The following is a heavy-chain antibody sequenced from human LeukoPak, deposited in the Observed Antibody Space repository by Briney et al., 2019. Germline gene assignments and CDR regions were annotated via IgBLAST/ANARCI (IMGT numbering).Heavy chain of an antibody. J-gene: IGHJ3*02. Sequence: SETLSLTCTVSGGSISSYYWGWIRQPPGKGLEWIGSIYYSGSTYYNPSLKSRVTISVDTSKNQFSLKLSSVTAADTAVYYCARDQVPWGLVNDPINFDIWGQGTMVTVSS. V-gene: IGHV4-39*07. D-gene: IGHD3-16*01. CDR1: GGSISSYY. CDR2: IYYSGST. CDR3: ARDQVPWGLVNDPINFDI.